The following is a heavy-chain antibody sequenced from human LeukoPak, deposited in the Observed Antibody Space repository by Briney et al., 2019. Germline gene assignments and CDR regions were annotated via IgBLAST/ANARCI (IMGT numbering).Heavy chain of an antibody. CDR3: AKDLRFLEWLFFDY. Sequence: PGRSLRLSCTASGFTFGDYAMSWVRQAPGKGLEWVSAISGSGGSTYYADSVKGRFTISRDNSKNTLYLQMNSLRAEDTAVYYCAKDLRFLEWLFFDYWGQGTLVTVSS. J-gene: IGHJ4*02. CDR1: GFTFGDYA. V-gene: IGHV3-23*01. CDR2: ISGSGGST. D-gene: IGHD3-3*01.